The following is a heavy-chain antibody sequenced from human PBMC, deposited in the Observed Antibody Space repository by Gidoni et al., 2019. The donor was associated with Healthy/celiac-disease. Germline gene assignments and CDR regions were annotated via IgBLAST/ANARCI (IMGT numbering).Heavy chain of an antibody. J-gene: IGHJ5*02. CDR2: IKQDGSEK. Sequence: VQLVESGGGLVQPGGSLSPPCAASGFTFSSYWMSWVRQAPGKGLDWVANIKQDGSEKYYVDSVKGRFTISRDNAKNSLYLQMNSLRAEDTAVYYCARDQGWFDPWGQGTLVTVSS. V-gene: IGHV3-7*01. CDR3: ARDQGWFDP. CDR1: GFTFSSYW.